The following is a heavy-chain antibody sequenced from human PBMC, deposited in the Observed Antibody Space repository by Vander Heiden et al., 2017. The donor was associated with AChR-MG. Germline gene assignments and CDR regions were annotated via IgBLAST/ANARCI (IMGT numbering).Heavy chain of an antibody. CDR3: AKHLKDIWRSYRHSDGCEP. D-gene: IGHD3-16*02. Sequence: QLQLQESGPGLVKASETLSLTCTVSGGSISSTSHFWGWIRQAPGKGLEWIGSIDFGGRTSYNPSLQSRVTIDVDTSKNQVSLKLNYVTAVDTAMYYCAKHLKDIWRSYRHSDGCEPWGQGTQATVSS. V-gene: IGHV4-39*01. CDR1: GGSISSTSHF. CDR2: IDFGGRT. J-gene: IGHJ5*02.